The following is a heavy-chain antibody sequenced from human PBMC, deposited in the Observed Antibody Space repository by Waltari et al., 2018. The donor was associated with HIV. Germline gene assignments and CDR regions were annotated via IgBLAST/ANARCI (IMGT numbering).Heavy chain of an antibody. J-gene: IGHJ4*02. Sequence: EVQLVESGGGLIQPGGSLSPSCAASGFTVSSNYMSWARQAPGKGLEWVSVIYSGGSTYYADSVKGRFTISRDNSKNTLYLQMNSLRAEDTAVYYCARDPEMATKWGYWGQGTLVTVSS. CDR1: GFTVSSNY. V-gene: IGHV3-53*01. D-gene: IGHD5-12*01. CDR3: ARDPEMATKWGY. CDR2: IYSGGST.